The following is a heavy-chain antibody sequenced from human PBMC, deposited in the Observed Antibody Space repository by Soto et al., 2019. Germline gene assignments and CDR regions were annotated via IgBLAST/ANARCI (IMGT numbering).Heavy chain of an antibody. J-gene: IGHJ4*02. CDR3: AKGVTVTYLDY. CDR2: ISYDGSNK. V-gene: IGHV3-30*18. D-gene: IGHD4-17*01. CDR1: GFTFSSYG. Sequence: QVQLVESGGGVVQPGRSLRLSCAASGFTFSSYGMHWVRQAPGKGLEWVAVISYDGSNKYYADSVKGRFTISRDNSKNTLYLQMNSLRAEDTPVYYCAKGVTVTYLDYLGQGTLVTVSS.